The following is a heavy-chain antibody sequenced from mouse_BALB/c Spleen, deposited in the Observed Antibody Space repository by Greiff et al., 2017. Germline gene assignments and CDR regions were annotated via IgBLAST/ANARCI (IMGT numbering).Heavy chain of an antibody. CDR3: ARGAYYRYLFDY. CDR2: ISYSGST. CDR1: GYSITSDYA. J-gene: IGHJ2*01. Sequence: DVQLQESGPGLVKPSQSLSLTCTVTGYSITSDYAWNWIRQFPGNKLEWMGYISYSGSTSYNPSLKSRISITRDTSKNQFFLQLNSVTTEDTATYYCARGAYYRYLFDYWGQGTTLTVSS. V-gene: IGHV3-2*02. D-gene: IGHD2-14*01.